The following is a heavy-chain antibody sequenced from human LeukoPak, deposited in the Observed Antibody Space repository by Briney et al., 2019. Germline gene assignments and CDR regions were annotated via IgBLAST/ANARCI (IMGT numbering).Heavy chain of an antibody. CDR3: AKGDPVVTYDY. CDR1: EFTFNSYG. J-gene: IGHJ4*02. D-gene: IGHD2-21*02. V-gene: IGHV3-30*02. CDR2: IRFDGSDE. Sequence: GGSLRLSCTASEFTFNSYGMHWVRQAPGKGLEWVAFIRFDGSDEHYADSVKGRFTISRDNSKNTLYLQMNSLRAEDTAVYYCAKGDPVVTYDYWGQGTLVTVSS.